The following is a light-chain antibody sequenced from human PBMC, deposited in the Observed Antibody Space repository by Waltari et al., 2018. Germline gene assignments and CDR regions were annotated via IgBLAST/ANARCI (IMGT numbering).Light chain of an antibody. J-gene: IGLJ1*01. CDR1: NRDVGNYNL. CDR3: CSYAGSGTYV. CDR2: EVI. Sequence: QSALTQPASVSGTPGQSITISCTGTNRDVGNYNLVSWYQHHPGEAPKLMICEVIKRPSGVSNRFSGSKSGNTASLTIPGLQAEDEADYYCCSYAGSGTYVFGTGTKVTVL. V-gene: IGLV2-23*02.